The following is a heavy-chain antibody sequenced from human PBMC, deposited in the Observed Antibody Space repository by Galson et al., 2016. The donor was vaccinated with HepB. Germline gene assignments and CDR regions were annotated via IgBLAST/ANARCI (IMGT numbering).Heavy chain of an antibody. CDR3: ANMYGDYINFDF. D-gene: IGHD4-17*01. CDR2: IAHDGSTA. Sequence: SLRLSCAASGFTFSHYGMHWVRQAPGKGLEWVAQIAHDGSTAYYADSVRGRFTISRDNSNNTLFLQMDSVKKEDAAVYFCANMYGDYINFDFRGRGALITVSS. CDR1: GFTFSHYG. J-gene: IGHJ4*02. V-gene: IGHV3-30*18.